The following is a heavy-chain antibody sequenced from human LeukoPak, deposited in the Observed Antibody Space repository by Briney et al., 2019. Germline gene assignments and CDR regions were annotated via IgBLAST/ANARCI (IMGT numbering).Heavy chain of an antibody. CDR2: IYYSGTT. Sequence: SETLSLTCIVSGGSISSSSYYWGWIRQPPGKGLEWIGCIYYSGTTYYNPSLRSRVTISVDTSKNQFSLKLSSVTAADTAVYYCARGGYCGGDCYFYYWGQGTLVTVSS. CDR3: ARGGYCGGDCYFYY. CDR1: GGSISSSSYY. D-gene: IGHD2-21*02. V-gene: IGHV4-39*07. J-gene: IGHJ4*02.